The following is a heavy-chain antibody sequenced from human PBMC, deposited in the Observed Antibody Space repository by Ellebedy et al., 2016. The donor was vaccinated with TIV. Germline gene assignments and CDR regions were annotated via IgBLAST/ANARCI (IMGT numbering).Heavy chain of an antibody. J-gene: IGHJ5*01. CDR1: GFTFSSYA. Sequence: PGGSLRLSCEASGFTFSSYAFHWVRQAPGKGLEWVAFISYDGTTKYHADSVKGRFTISRDNSKNTLYLQMIGPRPEDTAVYYCTRALRKFDWLESFDPWGQGTLVTVSS. CDR3: TRALRKFDWLESFDP. D-gene: IGHD3-9*01. CDR2: ISYDGTTK. V-gene: IGHV3-30*04.